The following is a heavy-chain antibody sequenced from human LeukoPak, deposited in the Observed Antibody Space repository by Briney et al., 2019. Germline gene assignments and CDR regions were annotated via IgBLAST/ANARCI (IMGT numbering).Heavy chain of an antibody. Sequence: TGGSLRLSCAASGFTFSSYSMNWVRQAPGKGLEWASSISSSSSYIYYADSVKGQFTISRDNAKNSLYLQMNSLRAEDTAVYYCARERLAVAGSTNGYFDYWGQGTLVTVSS. CDR1: GFTFSSYS. V-gene: IGHV3-21*01. D-gene: IGHD6-19*01. CDR3: ARERLAVAGSTNGYFDY. CDR2: ISSSSSYI. J-gene: IGHJ4*02.